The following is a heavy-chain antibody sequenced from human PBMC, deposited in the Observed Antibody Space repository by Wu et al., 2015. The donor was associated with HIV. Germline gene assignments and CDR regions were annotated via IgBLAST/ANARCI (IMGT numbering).Heavy chain of an antibody. Sequence: QVQLVQSGAEVKKPGASVKVSCKASGYTFTSYGISWVRQAPGQGLEWMGWISAYNGNTNYAQKLQGRVTMTTDTSTSTAYMELRSLRSDDTAVYYCARVGSYSSGWFRPEVYYYGMDVWGQGTTVTVSS. CDR1: GYTFTSYG. CDR2: ISAYNGNT. J-gene: IGHJ6*02. CDR3: ARVGSYSSGWFRPEVYYYGMDV. V-gene: IGHV1-18*01. D-gene: IGHD6-19*01.